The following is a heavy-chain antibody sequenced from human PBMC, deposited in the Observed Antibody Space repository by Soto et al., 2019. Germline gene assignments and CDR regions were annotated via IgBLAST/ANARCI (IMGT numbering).Heavy chain of an antibody. CDR1: GYTFTNYA. V-gene: IGHV1-3*01. J-gene: IGHJ3*02. CDR3: AREGCTNGICYDNAFDI. D-gene: IGHD2-8*01. Sequence: GASVKVSCKASGYTFTNYAIHWVRQAPGQRLEWVGWINAGNGNTKHSQKLQGRVTITRDTSASTAYMELSSLRSEDTAVYYCAREGCTNGICYDNAFDIWGQGTMVTVS. CDR2: INAGNGNT.